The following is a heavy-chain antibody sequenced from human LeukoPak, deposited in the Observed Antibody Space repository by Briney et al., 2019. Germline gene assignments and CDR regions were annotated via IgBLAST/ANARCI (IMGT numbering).Heavy chain of an antibody. CDR2: IRSKAYGGTT. J-gene: IGHJ4*02. V-gene: IGHV3-49*05. D-gene: IGHD1-14*01. Sequence: NPGGSLRLSCTASGFTFGDYAMSWFRQAPGKGQEWVGFIRSKAYGGTTEYAASVKGRSTISRDDSKSIAYLQMNSPKTEDTAVYYCTRDGQNLGSGYWGQGTLVTVSS. CDR1: GFTFGDYA. CDR3: TRDGQNLGSGY.